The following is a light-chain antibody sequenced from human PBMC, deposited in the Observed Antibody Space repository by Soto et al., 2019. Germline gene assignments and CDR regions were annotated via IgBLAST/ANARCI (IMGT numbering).Light chain of an antibody. CDR1: QRHMHSNGYNY. V-gene: IGKV2-28*01. J-gene: IGKJ5*01. Sequence: VITQATISLDVRRGGPECSSCRSTQRHMHSNGYNYLDWYVQKPGQSPQLLIYFGSNRAPGVPDGFSVSGSGTYFTLKINRVAGEEVVTYYCMQSLQRLTFGQGTRLDIK. CDR3: MQSLQRLT. CDR2: FGS.